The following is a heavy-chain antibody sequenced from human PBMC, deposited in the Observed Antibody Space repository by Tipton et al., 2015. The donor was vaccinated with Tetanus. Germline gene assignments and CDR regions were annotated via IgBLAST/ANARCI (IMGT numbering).Heavy chain of an antibody. D-gene: IGHD3-22*01. V-gene: IGHV4-39*01. J-gene: IGHJ5*02. Sequence: TLSLTCAVSGVSIRSSTYFWGWIRQPPGKALEWIGHIFYTGSSHYNPSFKSRVTMSVDTSKNQFSLNLTSVTAADMAVYFCSRQEPPRRFFYDSSGSSAWGQGTLVTVSS. CDR1: GVSIRSSTYF. CDR2: IFYTGSS. CDR3: SRQEPPRRFFYDSSGSSA.